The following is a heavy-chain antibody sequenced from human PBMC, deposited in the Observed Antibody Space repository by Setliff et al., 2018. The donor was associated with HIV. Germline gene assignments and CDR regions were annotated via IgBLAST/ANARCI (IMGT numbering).Heavy chain of an antibody. CDR2: IYYSGST. CDR3: ARIFHPSSSPFDF. D-gene: IGHD3-3*01. CDR1: GDSISSGGYY. Sequence: SETLSLTCTVSGDSISSGGYYWSWIRQFPGKGLEWIGYIYYSGSTYYNPSLQSRLTMSVDTSKNQFSLRLRSVTAADTAVYYCARIFHPSSSPFDFWGRGILVTVSS. J-gene: IGHJ4*02. V-gene: IGHV4-31*02.